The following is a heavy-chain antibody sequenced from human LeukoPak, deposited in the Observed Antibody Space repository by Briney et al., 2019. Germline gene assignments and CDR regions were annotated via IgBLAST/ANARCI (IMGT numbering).Heavy chain of an antibody. V-gene: IGHV1-18*01. CDR1: GYTFTSYG. J-gene: IGHJ5*02. CDR2: ISAYNGNT. CDR3: ARDLRDSHNSWGET. Sequence: ASVKVSCKASGYTFTSYGISWVRQAPGQGLEWMGWISAYNGNTSYAQKLRGRVTMTTDTSTSTAYMELRSLRSDDTAVYYYARDLRDSHNSWGETWGQGTLVTVSS. D-gene: IGHD5-24*01.